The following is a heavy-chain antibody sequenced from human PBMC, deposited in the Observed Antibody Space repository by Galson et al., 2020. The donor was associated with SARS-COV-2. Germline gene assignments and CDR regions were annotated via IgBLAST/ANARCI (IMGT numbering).Heavy chain of an antibody. V-gene: IGHV3-30*04. J-gene: IGHJ3*02. CDR2: ISHDGRIE. CDR3: ARDVSGGASDI. CDR1: EFTFTNYA. Sequence: SLRLSCAASEFTFTNYAIHWVRQAPGKGLEWVAVISHDGRIEVYADSVKGRFTISRDNSENMLFLQMDSLRADDTAVYYCARDVSGGASDIWGQGTMVTVSS. D-gene: IGHD1-26*01.